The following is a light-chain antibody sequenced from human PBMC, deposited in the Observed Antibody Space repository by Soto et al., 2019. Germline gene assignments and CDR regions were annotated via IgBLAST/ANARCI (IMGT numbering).Light chain of an antibody. Sequence: EIVMTQSPVTLSVSPGERATLSCRASQSVRSNLAWYQQKPGQAPSLLIYGAFTRATGIPTRFSGTGSGTEFTLTISSLQSEDIATYYCQQTNSFPRTFGQGTKVEVK. CDR2: GAF. V-gene: IGKV3-15*01. CDR3: QQTNSFPRT. CDR1: QSVRSN. J-gene: IGKJ1*01.